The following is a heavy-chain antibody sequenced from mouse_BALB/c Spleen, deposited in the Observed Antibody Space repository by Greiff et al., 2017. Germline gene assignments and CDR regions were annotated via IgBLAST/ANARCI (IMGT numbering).Heavy chain of an antibody. CDR3: ARVYDGPYYAMDY. CDR2: ISYDGSN. V-gene: IGHV3-6*02. J-gene: IGHJ4*01. Sequence: EVKLLESGPGLVKPSQSLSLTCSVTGYSITSGYYWNWIRQFPGNKLEWMGYISYDGSNNYNPSLKNRISITRDTSKNQFFLKLNSVTTEDTATYYCARVYDGPYYAMDYWGQGTSVTVSS. D-gene: IGHD2-3*01. CDR1: GYSITSGYY.